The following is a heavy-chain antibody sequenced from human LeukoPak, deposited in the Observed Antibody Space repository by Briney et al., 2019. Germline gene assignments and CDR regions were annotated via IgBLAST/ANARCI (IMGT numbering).Heavy chain of an antibody. J-gene: IGHJ5*02. D-gene: IGHD6-6*01. V-gene: IGHV1-24*01. CDR1: GYTLTELS. Sequence: GASVKVSCKVSGYTLTELSMHWVRQAPGKGLEWMGGFDPEDGETIYAQKFQGRVTMTEDTSTDTAYMELSSLRSEDTAVYYCATWGSSLALYWFDPWGQGTQVTVSS. CDR2: FDPEDGET. CDR3: ATWGSSLALYWFDP.